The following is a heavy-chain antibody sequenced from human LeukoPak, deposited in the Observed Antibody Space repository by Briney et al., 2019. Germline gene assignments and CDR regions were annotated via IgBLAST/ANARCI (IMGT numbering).Heavy chain of an antibody. Sequence: SETLSLTCTVSGGSISSGGYYWSWIRQHPGKGLEWIGYIYYSGSTYYNPSLKSRVTISVDTSKNQFSLKLSSVTAADTAVYYCARGDFNLRRNELYFDYWGQGTLVTVSS. D-gene: IGHD1-26*01. CDR2: IYYSGST. CDR3: ARGDFNLRRNELYFDY. CDR1: GGSISSGGYY. J-gene: IGHJ4*02. V-gene: IGHV4-31*03.